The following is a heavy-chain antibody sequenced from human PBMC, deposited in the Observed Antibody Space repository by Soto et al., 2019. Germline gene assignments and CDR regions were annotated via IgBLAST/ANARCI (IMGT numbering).Heavy chain of an antibody. V-gene: IGHV4-39*01. CDR3: ATRQGGSYNWFDP. J-gene: IGHJ5*02. CDR1: GGSISRSSYS. D-gene: IGHD2-15*01. Sequence: SDTLSLTCTVSGGSISRSSYSWAWIRQPPGKGLEWIGTLYYSGNTYYNPSLKSRVTISVDTSKNQFSLKLSSVTAADTAVYYCATRQGGSYNWFDPWGQGTLVTVSS. CDR2: LYYSGNT.